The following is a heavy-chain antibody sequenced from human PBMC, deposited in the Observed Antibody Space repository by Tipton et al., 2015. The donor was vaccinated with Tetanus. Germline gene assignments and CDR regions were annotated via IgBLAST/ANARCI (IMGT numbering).Heavy chain of an antibody. CDR1: GGSISSYY. J-gene: IGHJ3*02. Sequence: TLSLTCTVSGGSISSYYWSWIRQPPGKGLEWIGYIYYSGSTNYNPSLKSRVTISVDTSKNQFSLKLSSVTAADTAVYYCAREDSSGYSQGAFDIWGQGTMVTVSS. CDR3: AREDSSGYSQGAFDI. D-gene: IGHD3-22*01. CDR2: IYYSGST. V-gene: IGHV4-59*12.